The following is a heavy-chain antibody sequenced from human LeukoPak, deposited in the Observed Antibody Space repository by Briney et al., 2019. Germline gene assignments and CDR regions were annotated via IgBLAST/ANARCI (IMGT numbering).Heavy chain of an antibody. CDR3: ARAKGFWSGYYKYYFDY. CDR2: IKQDGSEK. Sequence: QPGGSLRLSCVASGFPFNTYFMHWVRQAPGKGLGWVANIKQDGSEKYYVDSVKGRFTISRDNAKNSLYLQMNSLRAEDTAVYYCARAKGFWSGYYKYYFDYWGQGTLVTVSS. D-gene: IGHD3-3*01. CDR1: GFPFNTYF. J-gene: IGHJ4*02. V-gene: IGHV3-7*01.